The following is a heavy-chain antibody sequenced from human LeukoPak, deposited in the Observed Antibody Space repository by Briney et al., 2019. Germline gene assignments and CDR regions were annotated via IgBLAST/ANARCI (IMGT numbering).Heavy chain of an antibody. V-gene: IGHV3-11*04. Sequence: GSLRLSCAASGFTFSDYYMSWIRQATGKGLEWVSYISSSGSTIYYADSVKGRFTISRDNAKNSLYLQMNSLRAEDTAVYYCARDCWDYYDSSGYCIDYWGQGTLVTVSS. D-gene: IGHD3-22*01. CDR3: ARDCWDYYDSSGYCIDY. CDR2: ISSSGSTI. J-gene: IGHJ4*02. CDR1: GFTFSDYY.